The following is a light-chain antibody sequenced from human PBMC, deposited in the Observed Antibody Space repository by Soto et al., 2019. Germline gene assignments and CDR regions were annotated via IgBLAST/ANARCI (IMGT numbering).Light chain of an antibody. Sequence: EIVMTQSPATLSVAPGERATLSCRASQSVSSNLAWYQQKPGQAPRLLIYGASTRATGIPAKFSGSGSGTEFTLTISSLQSEDCAVYYCQQHNNWPWTFGQGNKVEIK. J-gene: IGKJ1*01. CDR3: QQHNNWPWT. V-gene: IGKV3-15*01. CDR1: QSVSSN. CDR2: GAS.